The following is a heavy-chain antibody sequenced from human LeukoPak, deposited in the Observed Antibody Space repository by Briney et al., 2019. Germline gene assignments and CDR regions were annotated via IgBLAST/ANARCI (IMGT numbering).Heavy chain of an antibody. Sequence: ASVKVSCKASGYTFTSYGISWVRQAPGQGLEWMAWISAYNGNTNYAQKLQGRVTMTTDTSTSTAYMELRSLRSDDTAVYYCATQYCSSTSCYPYWVDYWGQGTLVTVSS. V-gene: IGHV1-18*01. D-gene: IGHD2-2*01. CDR1: GYTFTSYG. CDR2: ISAYNGNT. J-gene: IGHJ4*02. CDR3: ATQYCSSTSCYPYWVDY.